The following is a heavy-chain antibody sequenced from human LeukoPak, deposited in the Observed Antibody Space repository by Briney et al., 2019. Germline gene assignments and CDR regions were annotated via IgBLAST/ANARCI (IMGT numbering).Heavy chain of an antibody. D-gene: IGHD3-22*01. CDR3: ARGARTDYYDSSGYYLPY. J-gene: IGHJ4*02. CDR1: GGTFSSYA. Sequence: EASVKVSCKASGGTFSSYAISWVRQAPGQGLEWMGGIIPIFGTANYAQKFQGRVTITTDESTSTAYMELSSLRSEDTAVYYRARGARTDYYDSSGYYLPYWGQGTLVTVSS. V-gene: IGHV1-69*05. CDR2: IIPIFGTA.